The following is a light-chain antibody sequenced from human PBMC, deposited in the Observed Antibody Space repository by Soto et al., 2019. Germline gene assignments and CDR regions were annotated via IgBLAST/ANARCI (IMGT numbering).Light chain of an antibody. Sequence: EVVMTQSPATLSVSPGERATLSCRASQFVSTNLAWYQQKPGQAPRLLIYSASTRATGIPARFSGSGSGTEFTLTISSLPSEDSAVYYCQQVNAWPPLTFGGGTTVEIK. V-gene: IGKV3D-15*01. CDR3: QQVNAWPPLT. CDR1: QFVSTN. J-gene: IGKJ4*01. CDR2: SAS.